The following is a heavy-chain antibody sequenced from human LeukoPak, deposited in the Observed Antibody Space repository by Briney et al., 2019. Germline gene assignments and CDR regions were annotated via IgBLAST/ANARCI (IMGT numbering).Heavy chain of an antibody. CDR1: EFTFSHFA. D-gene: IGHD5-24*01. Sequence: GGSLRLSYAVSEFTFSHFAMHWVPQAPGKGLEWVAVVSSHGNDGYYADSVKGRFTISRDNSKNTLYLQIDSLRAEDTAIYYCTRDAYNFNDFDYWGQGTLVTVSS. CDR3: TRDAYNFNDFDY. J-gene: IGHJ4*02. CDR2: VSSHGNDG. V-gene: IGHV3-30*01.